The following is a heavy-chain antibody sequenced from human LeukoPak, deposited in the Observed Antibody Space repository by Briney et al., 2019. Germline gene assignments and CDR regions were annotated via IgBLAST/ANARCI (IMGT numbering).Heavy chain of an antibody. CDR1: GYTFTSYD. D-gene: IGHD6-19*01. J-gene: IGHJ4*02. V-gene: IGHV1-8*01. CDR2: MNPNSGNT. CDR3: AREEVEAGYSSGTFDY. Sequence: GASVKVSCKASGYTFTSYDINWVRQATGQGLEWMGWMNPNSGNTGYAQKFQGRVTMTRDTSTSTVYMELSSLRSEDTAVYYCAREEVEAGYSSGTFDYWGQGTLVTVSS.